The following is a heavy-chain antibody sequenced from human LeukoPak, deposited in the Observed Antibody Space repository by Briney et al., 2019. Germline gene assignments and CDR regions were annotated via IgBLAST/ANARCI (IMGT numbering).Heavy chain of an antibody. CDR2: ISIRSSTI. D-gene: IGHD5-24*01. J-gene: IGHJ3*02. CDR3: ARERDGYTHDAFDI. Sequence: QSGGSLRLSCAASGFTFSSYEMNWVRQAPGKGLEWVSYISIRSSTIYYADSVKGRFTISRDNAKNSLYVQMNSLRAEDTAVYYCARERDGYTHDAFDIWGQGTMVTVSS. CDR1: GFTFSSYE. V-gene: IGHV3-48*01.